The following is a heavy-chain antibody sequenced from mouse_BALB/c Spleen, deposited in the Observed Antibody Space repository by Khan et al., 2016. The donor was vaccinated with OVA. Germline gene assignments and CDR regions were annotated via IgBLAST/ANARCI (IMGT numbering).Heavy chain of an antibody. CDR2: ISSTGST. V-gene: IGHV3-2*02. CDR1: GYSITSDYA. CDR3: ARSLYYSDSYAMDY. J-gene: IGHJ4*01. Sequence: QLQQSGPGLVKPSQSLSLTCTVTGYSITSDYAWNWIRQFPGNKLEWMGYISSTGSTSYNRSLKSRISITRDTSKNQFFLHLNSVTTEDTATYYCARSLYYSDSYAMDYWGQETSVTVSS. D-gene: IGHD2-13*01.